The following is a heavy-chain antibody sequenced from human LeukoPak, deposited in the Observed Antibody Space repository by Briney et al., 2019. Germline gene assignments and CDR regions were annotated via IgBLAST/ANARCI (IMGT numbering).Heavy chain of an antibody. CDR1: GFTFSSYA. Sequence: PGGSLRLSCAASGFTFSSYAMSWVRQAPGKGLEWVSAISGSGGSTYYADSVKGRFTISRDSSKNTLYLQMNSLRAEDTAVYYCAKASGTVTTLYYFDYWGQGTLVTVSS. D-gene: IGHD4-17*01. V-gene: IGHV3-23*01. CDR2: ISGSGGST. CDR3: AKASGTVTTLYYFDY. J-gene: IGHJ4*02.